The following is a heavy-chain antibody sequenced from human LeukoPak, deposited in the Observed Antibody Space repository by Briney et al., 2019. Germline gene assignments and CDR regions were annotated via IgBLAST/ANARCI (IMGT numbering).Heavy chain of an antibody. V-gene: IGHV3-21*01. CDR2: ISSSSYI. J-gene: IGHJ4*02. CDR1: GFTFSSYS. Sequence: GGSLRLSCAASGFTFSSYSMNWVRQAPGKGLEWVSSISSSSYIYYADSVKGRFTISRDNAKNSLYLQMNSLRAEDTAVYYCARTYSGSHLWSYFDYWGQGTLVTVSS. D-gene: IGHD1-26*01. CDR3: ARTYSGSHLWSYFDY.